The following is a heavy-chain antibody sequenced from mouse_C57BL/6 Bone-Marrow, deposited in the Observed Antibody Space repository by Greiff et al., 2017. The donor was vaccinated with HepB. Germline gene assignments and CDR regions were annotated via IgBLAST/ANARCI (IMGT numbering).Heavy chain of an antibody. CDR1: GFSFNTYA. V-gene: IGHV10-1*01. CDR2: IRSKSNNYAT. CDR3: GRQQCYGSSKDWYFDV. Sequence: VKLMESGGGLVQPKGSLKLSCAASGFSFNTYAMNWVRQAPGKGLEWVARIRSKSNNYATYYADSVKDRFTISRDDSESMLYLQMNNLKTEDTAMYYCGRQQCYGSSKDWYFDVWGTGTTVTVSS. J-gene: IGHJ1*03. D-gene: IGHD1-1*01.